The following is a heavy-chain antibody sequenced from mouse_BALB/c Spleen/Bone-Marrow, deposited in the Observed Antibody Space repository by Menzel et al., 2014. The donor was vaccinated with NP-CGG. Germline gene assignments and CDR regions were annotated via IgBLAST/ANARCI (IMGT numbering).Heavy chain of an antibody. D-gene: IGHD1-2*01. CDR1: GFTFTDYY. CDR2: IRNKANGYTT. J-gene: IGHJ3*01. Sequence: EVKLVESGGGLVQPGGSLRLSCATSGFTFTDYYMSWVRQPPGKALEWLGFIRNKANGYTTEYSASVKGRFTISRDNSQSILYLQMNTLRAEDSATYYCARDYHGFFAYWGQGTLVTVSA. V-gene: IGHV7-3*02. CDR3: ARDYHGFFAY.